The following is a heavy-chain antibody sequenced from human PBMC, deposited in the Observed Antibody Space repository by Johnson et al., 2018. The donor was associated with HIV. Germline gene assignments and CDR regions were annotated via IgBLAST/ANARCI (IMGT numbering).Heavy chain of an antibody. CDR3: AKSDSGYDAFDI. CDR1: GFTFSSYG. J-gene: IGHJ3*02. V-gene: IGHV3-30*02. D-gene: IGHD5-12*01. Sequence: QVQLVESGGGVVQPGGSLSLSCAASGFTFSSYGMHWVRQAPGKGLEWVAFIHYDGSNKHYVDSVKGRFTISRDNSKNTLYLQMNSLLPEDTAVYYCAKSDSGYDAFDIWGQGTMVTVSS. CDR2: IHYDGSNK.